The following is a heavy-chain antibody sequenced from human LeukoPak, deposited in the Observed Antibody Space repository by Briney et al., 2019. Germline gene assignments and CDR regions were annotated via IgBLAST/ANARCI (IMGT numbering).Heavy chain of an antibody. D-gene: IGHD1-26*01. CDR3: VIVGATDQRRGTEYYFDY. J-gene: IGHJ4*02. CDR1: GFTFSSYG. CDR2: ISYDGSNK. Sequence: GWSLRLSCAASGFTFSSYGMHWVRQAPGKGLEEVAVISYDGSNKYYADSVKGRFTIARDNSKNTLYLQMNSLRAEDTAVYYCVIVGATDQRRGTEYYFDYWGQGTLVTVSS. V-gene: IGHV3-30*03.